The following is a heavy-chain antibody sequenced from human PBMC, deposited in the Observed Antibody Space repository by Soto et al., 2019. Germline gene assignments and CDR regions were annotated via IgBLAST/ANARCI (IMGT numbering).Heavy chain of an antibody. CDR3: ARLGHDYSNSGMDV. J-gene: IGHJ6*02. CDR1: GYTFTGYW. V-gene: IGHV5-10-1*01. CDR2: IDPSDSST. D-gene: IGHD4-4*01. Sequence: GESLKISCKGSGYTFTGYWINWVRQMPGKGLEWMGKIDPSDSSTNYSPSYSPSFQGHVTISTDKSITTAFLQWSSLKASDTAIYYCARLGHDYSNSGMDVWGQGTTVTVSS.